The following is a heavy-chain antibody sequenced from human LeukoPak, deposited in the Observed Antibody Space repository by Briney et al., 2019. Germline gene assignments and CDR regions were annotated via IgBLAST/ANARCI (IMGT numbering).Heavy chain of an antibody. J-gene: IGHJ6*04. V-gene: IGHV3-7*01. CDR3: AELGITMIGGV. D-gene: IGHD3-10*02. Sequence: GGSLRLSCAASGFTFSNAWTSWVRQAPGKGLEWVANIKQDGSEKYYVDSVKGRFTISRDNAKNSLYLQMNSLRAEDTAVYYCAELGITMIGGVWGKGTTVTISS. CDR1: GFTFSNAW. CDR2: IKQDGSEK.